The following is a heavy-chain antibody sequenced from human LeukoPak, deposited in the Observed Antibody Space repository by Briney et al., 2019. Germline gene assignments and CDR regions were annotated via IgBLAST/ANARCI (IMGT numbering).Heavy chain of an antibody. J-gene: IGHJ4*02. Sequence: GGSLRLSCAASGLTFTNAWMSWVRQAPGKGLEWVGRIKSKTDGGTVDYAPPVKGRFTTSRDDSRNTLSLEMNFLKTEDTAVYYCTTDPGNYEIFWGQGTLVSVSS. V-gene: IGHV3-15*01. D-gene: IGHD4-11*01. CDR3: TTDPGNYEIF. CDR1: GLTFTNAW. CDR2: IKSKTDGGTV.